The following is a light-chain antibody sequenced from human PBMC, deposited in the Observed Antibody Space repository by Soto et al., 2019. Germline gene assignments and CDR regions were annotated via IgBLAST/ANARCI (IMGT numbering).Light chain of an antibody. V-gene: IGKV1-8*01. CDR1: QGIRSY. CDR2: KAS. CDR3: QQYNSFPYS. Sequence: AIRMTPSPSSFSASTGDRVTITCRASQGIRSYLAWYHQKPGKAPKLLIYKASSLESGVPSRYSGSGSGTEFTLTISGLQPDDLATYYCQQYNSFPYSFGQGTKLEIK. J-gene: IGKJ2*03.